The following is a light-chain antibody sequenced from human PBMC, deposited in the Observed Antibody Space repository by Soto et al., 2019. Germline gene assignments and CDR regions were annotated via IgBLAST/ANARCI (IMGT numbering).Light chain of an antibody. V-gene: IGKV3D-15*01. CDR1: QSLSSN. CDR3: QQYDTSPYT. J-gene: IGKJ2*01. CDR2: AAS. Sequence: IVMTQSPATLSVSPGERATLSCRASQSLSSNLAWYQQKPGQAPRLLIYAASTRATGIPDRFSGSASGTDFTLTISRLEPEDFVMYYCQQYDTSPYTFGQGTKVDIK.